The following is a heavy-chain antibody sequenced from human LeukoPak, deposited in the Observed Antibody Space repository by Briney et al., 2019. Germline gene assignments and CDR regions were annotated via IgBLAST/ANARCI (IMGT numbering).Heavy chain of an antibody. CDR3: ARDPSPGMGAPDY. CDR1: GYTFTGYY. J-gene: IGHJ4*02. Sequence: ASVKVSCKASGYTFTGYYMHWVRQAPGQGLEWMGWINPNSGGTNYAQKFRGRVTMTRDTSISTAYMELSRLRSDDTAVYYCARDPSPGMGAPDYWGQGTLVTVSS. D-gene: IGHD1-26*01. CDR2: INPNSGGT. V-gene: IGHV1-2*02.